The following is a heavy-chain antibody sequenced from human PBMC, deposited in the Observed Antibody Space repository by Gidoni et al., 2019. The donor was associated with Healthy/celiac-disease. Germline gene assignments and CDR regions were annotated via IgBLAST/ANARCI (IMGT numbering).Heavy chain of an antibody. D-gene: IGHD3-22*01. CDR3: ARTQITMIVVVTPGAFDI. V-gene: IGHV4-61*02. CDR2: IYTSGST. Sequence: QVQLQESGPGLVKPSQTLSLTCTVSGGSISSGSYYWSWIRQPAGKGLEWIGRIYTSGSTNYNPSLKSRVTMSVDTSKNQFSLKLNSVTAADTAMYYCARTQITMIVVVTPGAFDIWGQGTMVTVSS. CDR1: GGSISSGSYY. J-gene: IGHJ3*02.